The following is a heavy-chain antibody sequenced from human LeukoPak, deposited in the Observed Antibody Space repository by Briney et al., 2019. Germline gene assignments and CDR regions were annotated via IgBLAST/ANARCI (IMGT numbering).Heavy chain of an antibody. CDR3: ARLPGGNPGPEYFQH. J-gene: IGHJ1*01. Sequence: GESLKISCKGSGYSFTSYWIGWVRQMPGKGLEWMGIIYPGDSDTRYSPSFQGQVTISADKSISTAYLQWSSLKASDTAMYYSARLPGGNPGPEYFQHWGQGTLVTVSS. CDR2: IYPGDSDT. V-gene: IGHV5-51*01. CDR1: GYSFTSYW. D-gene: IGHD4-23*01.